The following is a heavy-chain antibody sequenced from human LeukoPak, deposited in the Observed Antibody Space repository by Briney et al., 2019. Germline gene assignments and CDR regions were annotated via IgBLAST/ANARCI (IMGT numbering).Heavy chain of an antibody. CDR3: ARGVVAATPRGYYYYFDY. CDR2: IIPIFGTA. D-gene: IGHD2-15*01. V-gene: IGHV1-69*06. J-gene: IGHJ4*02. CDR1: GGTFSSYA. Sequence: ASVKVSCKASGGTFSSYAISWVRQAPGQGLEWMGGIIPIFGTANYAQKFQGRVTITADKSTSTAYMELSSLRSEDAAVYYCARGVVAATPRGYYYYFDYWGQGTLVTVSS.